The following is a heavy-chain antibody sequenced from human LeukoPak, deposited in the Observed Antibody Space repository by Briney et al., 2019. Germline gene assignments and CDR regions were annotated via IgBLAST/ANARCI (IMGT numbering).Heavy chain of an antibody. D-gene: IGHD6-6*01. J-gene: IGHJ6*03. Sequence: SVKVSCKASGGTFSSYAISWVRQAPGQGLEWMGGIIPIFGTANYAQKFQGRVTITADESTSTAYMELSSLRSEDTAVYYCARLSIAARPDYYYYMDVWGKGTTVTVSS. CDR2: IIPIFGTA. V-gene: IGHV1-69*13. CDR3: ARLSIAARPDYYYYMDV. CDR1: GGTFSSYA.